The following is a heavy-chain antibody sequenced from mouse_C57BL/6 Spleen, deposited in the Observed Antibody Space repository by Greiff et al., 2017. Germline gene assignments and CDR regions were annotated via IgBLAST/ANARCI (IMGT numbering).Heavy chain of an antibody. D-gene: IGHD1-1*01. J-gene: IGHJ4*01. CDR3: ASRYYYVIDYYAMDY. Sequence: EVQLQQSGPELVKPGASVKISCKASGYTFTDYYMNWVKQSHGKSLEWIGEINPNNGGTRYNQKFKGKATLTVEKSSSTAYMELRSLTSEDAAVYYCASRYYYVIDYYAMDYWGQGTSVTVSS. CDR1: GYTFTDYY. V-gene: IGHV1-26*01. CDR2: INPNNGGT.